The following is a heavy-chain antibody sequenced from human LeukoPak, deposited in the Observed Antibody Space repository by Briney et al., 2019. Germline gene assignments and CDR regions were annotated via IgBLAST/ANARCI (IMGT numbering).Heavy chain of an antibody. V-gene: IGHV4-59*08. CDR3: ATRLANTFYYGLDL. CDR1: GGSFGSFY. CDR2: TYDRGTT. J-gene: IGHJ6*02. Sequence: SETLSLTCSVSGGSFGSFYLNWVRQAPGKGLEWVGYTYDRGTTTYNPSLKSRVTISFDASRSQFSLRLSSVTAADTAVYYCATRLANTFYYGLDLWGHGPTVIVSS. D-gene: IGHD4/OR15-4a*01.